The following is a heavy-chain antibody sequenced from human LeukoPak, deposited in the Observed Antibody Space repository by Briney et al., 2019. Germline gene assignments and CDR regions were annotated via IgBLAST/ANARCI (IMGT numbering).Heavy chain of an antibody. V-gene: IGHV3-48*03. Sequence: PGGSLIISCAAYGFSFSIYEVNWVRQAPGKGLEWVSNIGSSGTTIYYADSVKGRFTISRYNAKNSLYLQMNRLRAEDTAGYYCATLTVASSFDYWGQGTLVTVSS. CDR3: ATLTVASSFDY. D-gene: IGHD6-19*01. J-gene: IGHJ4*02. CDR2: IGSSGTTI. CDR1: GFSFSIYE.